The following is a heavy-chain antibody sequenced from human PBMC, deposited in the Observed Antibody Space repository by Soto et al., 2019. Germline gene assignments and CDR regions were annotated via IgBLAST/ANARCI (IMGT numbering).Heavy chain of an antibody. J-gene: IGHJ4*02. CDR2: IIPIFGTA. Sequence: GASVKVSCKASGYSFTDYHIHWVRQAPGQGLEWMGGIIPIFGTANYAQKFQGRVTITADKSTSTAYMELSSLRSEDTAVYYCARDGGYCSSTSCPGDYWGQGTLVTVSS. CDR1: GYSFTDYH. V-gene: IGHV1-69*06. CDR3: ARDGGYCSSTSCPGDY. D-gene: IGHD2-2*01.